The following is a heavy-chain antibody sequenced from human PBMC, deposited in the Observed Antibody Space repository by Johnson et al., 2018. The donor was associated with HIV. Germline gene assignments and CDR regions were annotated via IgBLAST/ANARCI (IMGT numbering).Heavy chain of an antibody. J-gene: IGHJ3*01. CDR3: ARDSTPWGGDYVGYAFDL. V-gene: IGHV3-64*01. Sequence: VQLVESGGGLVQPGGSLRLSCAASGFTLSSYGMHWVRQAPGKGLEYVSAISRNGGSTYYANSVKGRFTISRDNSKNTLYLQMSSLRAEDTAVYFCARDSTPWGGDYVGYAFDLWGQGTMVTVSS. CDR1: GFTLSSYG. CDR2: ISRNGGST. D-gene: IGHD4-17*01.